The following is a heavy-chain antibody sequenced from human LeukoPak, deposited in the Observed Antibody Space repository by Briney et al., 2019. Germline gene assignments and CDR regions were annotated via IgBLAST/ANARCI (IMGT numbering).Heavy chain of an antibody. V-gene: IGHV5-51*01. CDR3: ARLSMIDTFDI. CDR1: GYSFTSFW. Sequence: GEPLKISCKGSGYSFTSFWIAWVRQMPGKGLEWMAIIYPGDSDTKYSPSFQDQVTISADKSINTAYLHWRSLKASDTAMYYCARLSMIDTFDIWGLGTVVTVSS. D-gene: IGHD3-22*01. CDR2: IYPGDSDT. J-gene: IGHJ3*02.